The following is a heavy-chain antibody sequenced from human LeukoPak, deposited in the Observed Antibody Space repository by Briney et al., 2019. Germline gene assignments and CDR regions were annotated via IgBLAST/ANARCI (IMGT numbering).Heavy chain of an antibody. J-gene: IGHJ4*02. CDR1: GYSISSGYY. CDR2: IYHSGRT. CDR3: ARTTHYDSSGPYY. V-gene: IGHV4-38-2*02. D-gene: IGHD3-22*01. Sequence: SETLSLTCTVSGYSISSGYYWGWIRQPPGKGLEWIGSIYHSGRTFYNPSLKSRVTISVDTSKNKFSLKLSSVTAADTAVYYCARTTHYDSSGPYYWGQGTLVTVSS.